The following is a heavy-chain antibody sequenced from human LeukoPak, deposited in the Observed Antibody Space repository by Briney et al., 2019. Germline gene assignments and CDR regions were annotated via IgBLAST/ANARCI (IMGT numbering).Heavy chain of an antibody. Sequence: GGSLRLSCAASGFTFSSYWRSWVRQAPGKGLEWVSNIKEDRSKKYYVDSVKGRFTISRDNAKNSLYLQINSLRAEDTAVYYCARGPNWNHDYWGQGTLVTVSS. CDR1: GFTFSSYW. V-gene: IGHV3-7*01. D-gene: IGHD1-14*01. J-gene: IGHJ4*02. CDR2: IKEDRSKK. CDR3: ARGPNWNHDY.